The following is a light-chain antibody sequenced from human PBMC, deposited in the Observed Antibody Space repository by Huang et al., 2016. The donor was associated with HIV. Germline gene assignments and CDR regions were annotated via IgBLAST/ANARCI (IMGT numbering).Light chain of an antibody. CDR1: PGISSY. V-gene: IGKV1-8*01. CDR2: SAS. J-gene: IGKJ2*03. CDR3: QQYYTYPHS. Sequence: AIRLTQSPSSLSASTGDSVTITCRASPGISSYFAWYQQKPGKAPKRLISSASTLQSGVPSRFSGSGFGTDFTLTISSLQSEDLGTYHCQQYYTYPHSFGQGTKLEIK.